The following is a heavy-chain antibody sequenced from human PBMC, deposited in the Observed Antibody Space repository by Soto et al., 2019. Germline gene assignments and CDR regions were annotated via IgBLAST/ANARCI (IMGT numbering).Heavy chain of an antibody. CDR3: ARAPPYSSSWRADGFDI. Sequence: SETLSLTCVVYGGSFSGYFWTWIRQPPGKGLEWIGEINHSGSTNYNPSLKSRVIISGDTSKNQFSLNLSSVTAADTAVYYCARAPPYSSSWRADGFDIWGHGTMVTVSS. CDR2: INHSGST. V-gene: IGHV4-34*01. CDR1: GGSFSGYF. J-gene: IGHJ3*02. D-gene: IGHD6-13*01.